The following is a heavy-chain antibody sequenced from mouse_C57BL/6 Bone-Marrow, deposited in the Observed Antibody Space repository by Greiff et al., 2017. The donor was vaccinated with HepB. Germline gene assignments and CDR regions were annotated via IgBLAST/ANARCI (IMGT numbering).Heavy chain of an antibody. CDR1: GYTFTSYG. Sequence: QVQLKQSGAELARPGASVKLSCKASGYTFTSYGISWVKQRTGQGLEWIGEIYPRSGNTYYNEKFKGKATLTADKSSSTAYMELRSLTSEDSAVYFCARRLLRAPWFAYWGQGTLVTVSA. V-gene: IGHV1-81*01. D-gene: IGHD2-3*01. CDR2: IYPRSGNT. J-gene: IGHJ3*01. CDR3: ARRLLRAPWFAY.